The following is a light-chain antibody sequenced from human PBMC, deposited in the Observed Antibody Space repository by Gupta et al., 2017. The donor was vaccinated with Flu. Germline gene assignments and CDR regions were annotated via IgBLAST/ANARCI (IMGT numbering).Light chain of an antibody. CDR3: KSRDSSSNVL. CDR2: DNN. CDR1: LFRSND. J-gene: IGLJ2*01. Sequence: LGETGRNTCQGDLFRSNDTSWYQKKPGQARIIVICDNNNRPAGIPDGFSGCTSGNTASVTITGAQAEDEADYYCKSRDSSSNVLFGGGTKLTVL. V-gene: IGLV3-19*01.